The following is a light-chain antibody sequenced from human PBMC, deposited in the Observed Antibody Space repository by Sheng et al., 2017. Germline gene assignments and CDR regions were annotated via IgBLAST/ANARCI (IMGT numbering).Light chain of an antibody. Sequence: QAAVTQEPSLTVSPGGTVTLTCDCSTGAVTSAHHTYWFQQRPGQAPRTLIYDTTNKQLLDPSPGSSGALPWGRTAALDPFRYAQPEDEAEYYCWLHFSGVWVFGGGTNLTVL. CDR2: DTT. CDR3: WLHFSGVWV. CDR1: TGAVTSAHH. V-gene: IGLV7-46*01. J-gene: IGLJ3*02.